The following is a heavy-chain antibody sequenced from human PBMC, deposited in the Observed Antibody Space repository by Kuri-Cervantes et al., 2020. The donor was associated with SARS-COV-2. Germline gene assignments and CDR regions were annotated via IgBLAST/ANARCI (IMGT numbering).Heavy chain of an antibody. CDR1: GLTFVNYA. CDR2: INAGNGDT. CDR3: AMYFYGSGNYHDTLDK. J-gene: IGHJ4*02. V-gene: IGHV1-3*01. D-gene: IGHD3-10*01. Sequence: ASVKVSCKSSGLTFVNYAMHWVRQAPGQRLEWMGWINAGNGDTKISQKFQGRVTITRDIIADTAYMDLSSLRSEDTAVYYCAMYFYGSGNYHDTLDKWGQGTLVTVSS.